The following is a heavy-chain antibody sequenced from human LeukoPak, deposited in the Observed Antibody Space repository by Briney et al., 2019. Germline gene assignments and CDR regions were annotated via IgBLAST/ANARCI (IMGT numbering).Heavy chain of an antibody. CDR3: ARDRESYYDILTGQIGTAYFDY. CDR1: GFTLSSYA. J-gene: IGHJ4*02. Sequence: SGGSLRLSCAASGFTLSSYAMHWVRQAPGKGLEYASAISSNGGSTYYANSVKGRFTISRDNSKNTLYLQMGSLRAEDMAVYYCARDRESYYDILTGQIGTAYFDYWGQGTLVTVSS. CDR2: ISSNGGST. D-gene: IGHD3-9*01. V-gene: IGHV3-64*01.